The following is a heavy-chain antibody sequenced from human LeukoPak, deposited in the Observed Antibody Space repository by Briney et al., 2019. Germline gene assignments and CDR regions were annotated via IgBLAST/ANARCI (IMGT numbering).Heavy chain of an antibody. V-gene: IGHV1-46*01. CDR2: INPSGGST. J-gene: IGHJ4*02. D-gene: IGHD6-13*01. CDR1: GYTLTELS. Sequence: ASVKVSCKVSGYTLTELSMHWVRQAPGQGLEWMGIINPSGGSTSYAQKFQGRVTMTRDMSTSTVYMELSSLRSEDTAVYYCARGEDSSSWLSRDEYWGQGTLVTVSS. CDR3: ARGEDSSSWLSRDEY.